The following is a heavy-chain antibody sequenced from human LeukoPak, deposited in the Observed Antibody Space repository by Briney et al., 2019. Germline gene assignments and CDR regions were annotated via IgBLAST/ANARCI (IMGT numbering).Heavy chain of an antibody. CDR1: GDSVSSNSAA. J-gene: IGHJ4*02. D-gene: IGHD1/OR15-1a*01. CDR2: TYYRSKWYS. Sequence: SQTLSLTCAMSGDSVSSNSAAWNWIRQSPSRGLEWLGRTYYRSKWYSDFALSVKSRMTINPDTSKNQFSLQLSSVTPEDTAVYYCARTSGNNHYFDYWGQGTLVTVSS. V-gene: IGHV6-1*01. CDR3: ARTSGNNHYFDY.